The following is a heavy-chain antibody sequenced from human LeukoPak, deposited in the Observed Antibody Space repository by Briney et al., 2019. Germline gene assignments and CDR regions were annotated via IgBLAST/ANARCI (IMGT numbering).Heavy chain of an antibody. CDR2: INPSGGST. CDR1: GYTFTSYF. D-gene: IGHD2-21*01. Sequence: GGSVKVSCKASGYTFTSYFIHWVRQAPGQGLEWMGIINPSGGSTSYAQKFQGRVTMTRDMSTSTVYMELSSLRSEDTAVYYCAGTSSDDDYWGQGTLVTVSS. CDR3: AGTSSDDDY. J-gene: IGHJ4*02. V-gene: IGHV1-46*01.